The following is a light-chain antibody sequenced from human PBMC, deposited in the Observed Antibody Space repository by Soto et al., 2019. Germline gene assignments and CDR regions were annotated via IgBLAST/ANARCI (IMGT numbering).Light chain of an antibody. Sequence: IVMTQSPATLSVSPGERATLSCRASQTISANLAWYQQRPGQAPRLLIYGASTRATGIPARFSGSGSGTEFTLTISSLHSEDFAVYYCQHYNNWPPLTFGGGTKVEIK. J-gene: IGKJ4*01. V-gene: IGKV3-15*01. CDR2: GAS. CDR1: QTISAN. CDR3: QHYNNWPPLT.